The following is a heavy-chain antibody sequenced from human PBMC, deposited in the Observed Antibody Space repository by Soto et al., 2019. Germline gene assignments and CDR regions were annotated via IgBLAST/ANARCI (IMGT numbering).Heavy chain of an antibody. CDR2: IDPGDSAT. V-gene: IGHV5-51*01. J-gene: IGHJ6*02. CDR3: AASIFYYGMDV. CDR1: GYTFTNYW. Sequence: GASLKISSNCSGYTFTNYWIGWVRQRPGKVLEWMGIIDPGDSATKYKPSFQGLVTISADKTITTTYLQWSSLKASDTAIYYCAASIFYYGMDVWGQGTTVTVSS.